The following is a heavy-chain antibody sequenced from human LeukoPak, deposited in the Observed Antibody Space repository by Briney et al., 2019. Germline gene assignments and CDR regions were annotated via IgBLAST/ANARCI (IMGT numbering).Heavy chain of an antibody. J-gene: IGHJ4*02. CDR1: GGSISSYY. CDR2: IHYSGST. Sequence: PSETLSLTCTVSGGSISSYYWSWIRQPPGKGLEWIGYIHYSGSTNYNPSLKSRVTISVDTSKNQFSLKLSSVTAADTAVYYCARVGSGSYLGRIDYWGQGTLVTVSS. V-gene: IGHV4-59*01. CDR3: ARVGSGSYLGRIDY. D-gene: IGHD1-26*01.